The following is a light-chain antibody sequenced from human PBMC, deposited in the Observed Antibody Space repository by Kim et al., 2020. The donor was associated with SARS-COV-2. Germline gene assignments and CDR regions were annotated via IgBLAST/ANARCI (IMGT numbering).Light chain of an antibody. J-gene: IGKJ2*03. Sequence: CGSIGDRVSITGRASQSVDRWLAWYQQRPGKAPKLLIYDATDLKSGVPSRFSGRGSGTEFTLTITSLQPDDFGTYYCQQYSTYSYSLGQGTKLEI. V-gene: IGKV1-5*01. CDR2: DAT. CDR3: QQYSTYSYS. CDR1: QSVDRW.